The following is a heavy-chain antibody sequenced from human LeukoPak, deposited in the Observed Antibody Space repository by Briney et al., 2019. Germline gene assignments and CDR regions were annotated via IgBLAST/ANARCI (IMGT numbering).Heavy chain of an antibody. Sequence: GGSLRLSCAASGFTFYTYSMNWVRQAPGKGLEWVSSISSSSSYIYYADSVKGRFTISRDNAKNSLYLQMNSLRAEDTAVYYCARGIGLGYFDYWGQGTLVTVSS. V-gene: IGHV3-21*01. CDR2: ISSSSSYI. J-gene: IGHJ4*02. CDR3: ARGIGLGYFDY. CDR1: GFTFYTYS.